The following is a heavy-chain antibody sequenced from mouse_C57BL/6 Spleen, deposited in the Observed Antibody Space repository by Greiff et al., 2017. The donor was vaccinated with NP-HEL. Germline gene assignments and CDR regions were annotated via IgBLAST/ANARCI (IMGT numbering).Heavy chain of an antibody. CDR2: IYPGSGST. Sequence: VQLQQSGAELVKPGASVKMSCKASGYTFTSYWITWVKQRPGQGLEWIGDIYPGSGSTNYNEKFKSKATLTVDTSSSTAYMQLSSLTSEDSAVYYCARWYDGYPAWFAYWGQGTLVTVSA. CDR3: ARWYDGYPAWFAY. V-gene: IGHV1-55*01. J-gene: IGHJ3*01. D-gene: IGHD2-3*01. CDR1: GYTFTSYW.